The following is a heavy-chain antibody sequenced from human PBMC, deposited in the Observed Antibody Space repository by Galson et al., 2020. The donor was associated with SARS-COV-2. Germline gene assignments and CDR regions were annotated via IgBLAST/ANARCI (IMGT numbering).Heavy chain of an antibody. CDR3: ARGPAAIDAFDI. CDR2: IRAYKGNT. D-gene: IGHD2-2*01. CDR1: GYTFTSYG. Sequence: ASVKVSCKASGYTFTSYGISWVRQAPGQGLEWMGWIRAYKGNTHYAQKLQGRVTMTTDTSTSTAYMELRSLRSDDTAVYYCARGPAAIDAFDIWGQGTMVTVSS. V-gene: IGHV1-18*01. J-gene: IGHJ3*02.